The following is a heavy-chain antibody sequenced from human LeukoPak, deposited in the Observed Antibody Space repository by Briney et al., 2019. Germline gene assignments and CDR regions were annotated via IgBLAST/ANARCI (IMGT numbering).Heavy chain of an antibody. CDR2: ISWNSGSI. J-gene: IGHJ4*02. CDR3: ARDLYYYDSSGYPTPFDY. D-gene: IGHD3-22*01. CDR1: GFTFDGYA. Sequence: GRSLRLSCAASGFTFDGYAMHWVRQAPGKGLEWVSGISWNSGSIGYADSVKGRFTISRDNAKNSLYLQMNSLRAEDTAVYYCARDLYYYDSSGYPTPFDYWGQGTLVTVSS. V-gene: IGHV3-9*01.